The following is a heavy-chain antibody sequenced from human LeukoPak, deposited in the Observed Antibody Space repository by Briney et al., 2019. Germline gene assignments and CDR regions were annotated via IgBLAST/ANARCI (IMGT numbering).Heavy chain of an antibody. CDR2: INSDESST. CDR1: GFTFSSYW. CDR3: ARETTGWLKYFQN. D-gene: IGHD6-19*01. V-gene: IGHV3-74*01. J-gene: IGHJ1*01. Sequence: PGGSLRLSCAASGFTFSSYWMHWVRQAPGKGLVWVSHINSDESSTNYADSVKGRFTISRDNAKNTLYLQMNSLRAEDTAVYYCARETTGWLKYFQNWGQGTLVTVSS.